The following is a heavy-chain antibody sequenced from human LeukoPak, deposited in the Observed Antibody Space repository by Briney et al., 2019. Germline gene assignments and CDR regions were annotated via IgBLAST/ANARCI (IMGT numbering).Heavy chain of an antibody. J-gene: IGHJ3*02. V-gene: IGHV4-59*08. D-gene: IGHD6-19*01. CDR2: IYNSGNT. CDR3: ARHCIAVAGGDAFDI. CDR1: GGSINSYY. Sequence: PSETLSLTCTVSGGSINSYYWTWIRQPPGKGLEWIGNIYNSGNTNYNPSLKSRVTISVDTSKNQFSLKLSSVTAADTAVYYCARHCIAVAGGDAFDIWGQGTMVTVSS.